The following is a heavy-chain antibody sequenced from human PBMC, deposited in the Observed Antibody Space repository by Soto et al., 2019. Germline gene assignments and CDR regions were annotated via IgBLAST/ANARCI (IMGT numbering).Heavy chain of an antibody. CDR3: ARGSPAGDYDY. CDR2: ISAYNGNT. V-gene: IGHV1-18*01. CDR1: GYTFTSHG. J-gene: IGHJ4*02. Sequence: SLKAACKASGYTFTSHGIRWQRQAPGQGLEWMGWISAYNGNTNYAQKLQGRVTMTTDTSTSTAYMELRSLRSDDTAVYHCARGSPAGDYDYWGQGTLVTVS. D-gene: IGHD6-6*01.